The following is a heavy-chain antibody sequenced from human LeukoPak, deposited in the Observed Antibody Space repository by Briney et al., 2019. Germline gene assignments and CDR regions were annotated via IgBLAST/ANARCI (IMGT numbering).Heavy chain of an antibody. CDR2: IYYSGST. J-gene: IGHJ4*02. Sequence: SETLSLTCSVSGDSITRHYWSWIRQPPGKGLEWIGYIYYSGSTDYNPSLKSRVTMSVDSSKNQFSLKLSSVTAADTAVYYCARGTSVTDYFDYWGQGTLVTVSS. D-gene: IGHD4-17*01. CDR3: ARGTSVTDYFDY. V-gene: IGHV4-59*11. CDR1: GDSITRHY.